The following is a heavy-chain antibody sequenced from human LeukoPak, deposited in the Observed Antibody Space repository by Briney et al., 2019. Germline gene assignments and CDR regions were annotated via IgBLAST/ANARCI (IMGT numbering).Heavy chain of an antibody. V-gene: IGHV3-66*01. D-gene: IGHD3-22*01. CDR2: IYSGGST. CDR1: GFTVSSNY. CDR3: ARGPPPLYYDSSGPSGY. J-gene: IGHJ4*02. Sequence: GGSLRLSCAASGFTVSSNYMSWVRQAPGKGLEWVSVIYSGGSTYYADSVKGRFTISRDNSKNTLYLQMNSLRAEDTAVYYCARGPPPLYYDSSGPSGYWGQGTLVTVSS.